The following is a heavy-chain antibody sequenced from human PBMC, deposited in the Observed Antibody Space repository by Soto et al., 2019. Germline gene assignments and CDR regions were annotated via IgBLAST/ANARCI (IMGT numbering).Heavy chain of an antibody. CDR3: ARVVTGIVGANLFAS. Sequence: SETLSLTCAVSGGSFSSYYWSWIRQPPGKGLEWIGYIYYSGSTNYNPSLKSRVTISVDTSKKQFSLKLSSVTAEDTAVYYCARVVTGIVGANLFASWDQGTLVTVSS. CDR2: IYYSGST. J-gene: IGHJ4*02. V-gene: IGHV4-59*01. D-gene: IGHD1-26*01. CDR1: GGSFSSYY.